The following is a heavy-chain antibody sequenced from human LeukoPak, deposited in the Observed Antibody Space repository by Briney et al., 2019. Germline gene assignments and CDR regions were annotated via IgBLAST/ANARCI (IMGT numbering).Heavy chain of an antibody. CDR1: GFTFSDYY. D-gene: IGHD3-10*01. V-gene: IGHV3-11*04. CDR3: ALAYGSGSPPLGY. J-gene: IGHJ4*02. Sequence: GGSLRLSCAASGFTFSDYYMSWIRQAPGKGLEWVSYISSSGSTIYYADSVKGRFTISRDNSKNTLYLQMNSLRAGDTAVYYCALAYGSGSPPLGYWGQGTLVTVSS. CDR2: ISSSGSTI.